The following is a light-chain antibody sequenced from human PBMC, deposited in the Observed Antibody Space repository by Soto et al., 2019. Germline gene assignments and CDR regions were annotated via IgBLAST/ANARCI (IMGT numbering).Light chain of an antibody. CDR1: QTISSN. CDR3: QQYNNWPRA. V-gene: IGKV3-15*01. Sequence: ILLTQSPATLSVSPGERVTLSCRASQTISSNLAWYQQKPGQAPRLLIYGSSIRATGISARFSGSGSGTEFTPTISSLQSEDLAVYYCQQYNNWPRAFGQGTNVDIK. CDR2: GSS. J-gene: IGKJ1*01.